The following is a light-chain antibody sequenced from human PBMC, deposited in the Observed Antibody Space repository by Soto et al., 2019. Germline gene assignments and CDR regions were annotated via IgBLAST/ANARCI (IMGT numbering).Light chain of an antibody. CDR3: QQNYSATWT. J-gene: IGKJ1*01. CDR1: QGISTY. Sequence: DIQMTQSPSSLSASVGDRLTITCRASQGISTYLNWYQQKPGKAPKLLIYTASTLQSGVPSRFSGSGSETDFTLTISSLQPEDFATFSCQQNYSATWTFGQGTKVAIK. V-gene: IGKV1-39*01. CDR2: TAS.